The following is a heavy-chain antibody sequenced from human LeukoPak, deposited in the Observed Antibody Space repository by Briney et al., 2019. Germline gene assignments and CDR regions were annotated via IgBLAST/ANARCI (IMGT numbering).Heavy chain of an antibody. CDR1: GYTFTSYG. V-gene: IGHV1-18*01. Sequence: ASVKVSCKASGYTFTSYGISWVRQAPGQGLEWMGWISAYNGNTNYAQKLQGRVTMTTDTSTSTAYMELRSLRSDDTAVYYCARDLRATYYYDSSSTAFDYRGQGTLVTVSS. CDR2: ISAYNGNT. D-gene: IGHD3-22*01. CDR3: ARDLRATYYYDSSSTAFDY. J-gene: IGHJ4*02.